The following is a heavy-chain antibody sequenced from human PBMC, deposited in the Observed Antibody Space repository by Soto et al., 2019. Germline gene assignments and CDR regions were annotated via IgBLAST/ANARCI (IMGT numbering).Heavy chain of an antibody. Sequence: GVSLRLSCAASGFTFSSYAMSWVRQAPGKGLEWVSAISGSGGSTYYADSVKGRFTISRDNSKNTLYLQMNSLRAEDTAVYYCAKAQLSNYYDSSGYYGSNDYWGQGTLVTVSS. CDR1: GFTFSSYA. V-gene: IGHV3-23*01. CDR3: AKAQLSNYYDSSGYYGSNDY. J-gene: IGHJ4*02. D-gene: IGHD3-22*01. CDR2: ISGSGGST.